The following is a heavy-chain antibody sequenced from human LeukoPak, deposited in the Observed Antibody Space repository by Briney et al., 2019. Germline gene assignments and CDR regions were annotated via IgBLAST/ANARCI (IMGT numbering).Heavy chain of an antibody. V-gene: IGHV3-53*01. CDR2: IHNDGST. CDR1: GFIVSNTY. Sequence: GGSLRLSWAASGFIVSNTYMTWVRQAPGKGLEWVSVIHNDGSTYYSDSVKGQFTVSRYNSNNMMFLRMNSRRVTATAASFCASVVRAYWGEGSLVSVYS. CDR3: ASVVRAY. J-gene: IGHJ4*02.